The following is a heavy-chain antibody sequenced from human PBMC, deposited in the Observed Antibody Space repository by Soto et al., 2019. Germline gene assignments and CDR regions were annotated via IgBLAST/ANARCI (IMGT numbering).Heavy chain of an antibody. CDR1: GGTFSSYA. Sequence: QVQLVQSGAEVKKPGSSVKVSCKASGGTFSSYAISWVRQAPGQGLEWMGGIIPIFGTANYAQKFQGRVTITADESTSTAYMELSSLRSGDTAVYYCASIPRYCSSTSCYYYYGMDVWGQGTTVTVSS. J-gene: IGHJ6*02. D-gene: IGHD2-2*01. CDR2: IIPIFGTA. V-gene: IGHV1-69*01. CDR3: ASIPRYCSSTSCYYYYGMDV.